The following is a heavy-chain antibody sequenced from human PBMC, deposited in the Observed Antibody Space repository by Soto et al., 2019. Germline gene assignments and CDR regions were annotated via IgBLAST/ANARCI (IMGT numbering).Heavy chain of an antibody. V-gene: IGHV3-30-3*01. CDR2: ISYDGSNK. D-gene: IGHD6-6*01. J-gene: IGHJ4*02. CDR1: GFTFSSYA. Sequence: QVQLVESGGGVVQPGRSLRLSCAASGFTFSSYAMHWVRQAPGKGLEWVAVISYDGSNKYYADSVKGRFTISRDNSKNTLYLQMNSRRAEDTAVYYCARGGPFSSIAAQVNYWGQGTLVTVSS. CDR3: ARGGPFSSIAAQVNY.